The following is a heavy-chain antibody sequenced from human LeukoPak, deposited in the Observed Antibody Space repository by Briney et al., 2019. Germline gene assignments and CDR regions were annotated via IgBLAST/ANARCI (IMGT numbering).Heavy chain of an antibody. CDR1: GGSVSSYY. J-gene: IGHJ5*02. Sequence: SETLSLTCTVSGGSVSSYYWSWIRQPPGKGLEWIGYISYSGSTNYNPSLKSRVTISVDTSNNQFFLKVTAVTTADTALYYCARDPRYGDYPIPWGQGTLVTVSS. CDR2: ISYSGST. V-gene: IGHV4-59*02. D-gene: IGHD4-17*01. CDR3: ARDPRYGDYPIP.